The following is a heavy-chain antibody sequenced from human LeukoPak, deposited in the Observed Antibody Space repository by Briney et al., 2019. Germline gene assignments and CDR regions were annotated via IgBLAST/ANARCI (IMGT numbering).Heavy chain of an antibody. Sequence: GGSLRLSCAVPGFTFSSYGMSWVRQAPGKGLEWVSGISNSGGSTYYADSVKGRFTISRDNSKNTLYLQMNSLRAEDTAVYYCAKVGLRLGGDYWGQGTLVTVSS. CDR1: GFTFSSYG. CDR3: AKVGLRLGGDY. CDR2: ISNSGGST. J-gene: IGHJ4*02. D-gene: IGHD4-17*01. V-gene: IGHV3-23*01.